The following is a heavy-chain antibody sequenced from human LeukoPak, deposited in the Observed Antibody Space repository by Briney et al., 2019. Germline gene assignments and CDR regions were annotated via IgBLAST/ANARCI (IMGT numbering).Heavy chain of an antibody. CDR3: ARVGWYYDSSGLANFDY. Sequence: QPGGSLRLPCAASGFTLSSYWMHWVRQAPGKGLVWVSRINCDGSSTSYADSVKGRFTISRDNAKNTLYLQMNSLRAEDTAVYYCARVGWYYDSSGLANFDYWGQGTLVTVSS. D-gene: IGHD3-22*01. CDR1: GFTLSSYW. CDR2: INCDGSST. V-gene: IGHV3-74*01. J-gene: IGHJ4*02.